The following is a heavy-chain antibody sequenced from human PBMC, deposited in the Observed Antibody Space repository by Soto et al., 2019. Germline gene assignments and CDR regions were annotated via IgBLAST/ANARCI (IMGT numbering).Heavy chain of an antibody. CDR2: IRTKTNDYAT. Sequence: GGSLRLSCAASGFRFTDSAIHWVRQASGKGLEWVGRIRTKTNDYATRYGASVKGRFTISRDDSKNTAYLEMNSVKAEDTAVYYCVRPESASYCGGDCYLYSLCDPWGQGTTVTVSS. V-gene: IGHV3-73*01. J-gene: IGHJ5*02. CDR3: VRPESASYCGGDCYLYSLCDP. D-gene: IGHD2-21*02. CDR1: GFRFTDSA.